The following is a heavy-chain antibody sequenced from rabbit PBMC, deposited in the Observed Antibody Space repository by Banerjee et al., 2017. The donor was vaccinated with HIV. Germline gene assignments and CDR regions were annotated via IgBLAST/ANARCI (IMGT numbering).Heavy chain of an antibody. Sequence: QEQLVESGGGLVQPGGSLKLSCTASGFSFSSSSFSGDSYMCWVRQAPGKGLEWIACIDAGSSGFTYYATWAIGRFTISKTSSTTVTLQMTSVTAADTATYFCARDTASSFSSYGMDPWGQGTLVTVS. D-gene: IGHD3-3*01. CDR3: ARDTASSFSSYGMDP. CDR1: GFSFSSSSF. V-gene: IGHV1S45*01. CDR2: IDAGSSGFT. J-gene: IGHJ6*02.